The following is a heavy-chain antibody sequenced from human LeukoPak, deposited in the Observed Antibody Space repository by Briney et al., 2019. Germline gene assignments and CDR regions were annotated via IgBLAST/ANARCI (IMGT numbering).Heavy chain of an antibody. CDR3: ARGTGGSGSYPFDP. CDR2: IYYSGST. D-gene: IGHD3-10*01. J-gene: IGHJ5*02. V-gene: IGHV4-59*01. Sequence: SETLSLTCTVSGGSISSYYWSWIRQPPGKGLEWIGYIYYSGSTNYNPSLKSRVTISLDTSKKQFSLKLSSVTAADTAVYYCARGTGGSGSYPFDPWGQGTLVTVSS. CDR1: GGSISSYY.